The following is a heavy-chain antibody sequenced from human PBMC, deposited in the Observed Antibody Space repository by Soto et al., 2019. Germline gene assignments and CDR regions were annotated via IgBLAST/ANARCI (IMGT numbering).Heavy chain of an antibody. Sequence: GGSLRLSCAASVFSFRSYGMHWVRQAPGKGLEWLSLISFDGSNKYYSYSVKGRFTISRANSKNTLYLQMNSLRADDSAVYYCANPYYYDRSAHYRLDYGGQGTLVNVSS. J-gene: IGHJ4*02. V-gene: IGHV3-30*18. CDR3: ANPYYYDRSAHYRLDY. CDR2: ISFDGSNK. D-gene: IGHD3-22*01. CDR1: VFSFRSYG.